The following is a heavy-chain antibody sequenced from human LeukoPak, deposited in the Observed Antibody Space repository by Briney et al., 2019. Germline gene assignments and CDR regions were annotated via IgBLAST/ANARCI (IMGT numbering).Heavy chain of an antibody. V-gene: IGHV4-39*07. D-gene: IGHD6-6*01. CDR1: GGSISSRPYY. CDR3: ARESSSSPDY. CDR2: IYYSGNT. J-gene: IGHJ4*02. Sequence: RASETLSLTCIVSGGSISSRPYYWGWIRQPPGKGLEGSGGIYYSGNTYYNPSLKSRVTISVDTSTNQFYLRLTCATAAASAMYYCARESSSSPDYWGQGTLVTVSS.